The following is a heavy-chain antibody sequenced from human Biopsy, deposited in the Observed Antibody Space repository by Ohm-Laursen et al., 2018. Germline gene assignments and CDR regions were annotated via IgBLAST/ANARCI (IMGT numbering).Heavy chain of an antibody. CDR3: ARGSNDFGGLYFPR. V-gene: IGHV4-59*01. J-gene: IGHJ4*02. CDR2: ISCTGYT. Sequence: SQTLSLTCPVSGGSISSDYWSWIRQPPGKGLEWIGHISCTGYTSYNASLKSRVTISVDTSRNHFSLRLSSLTAADTAVYYCARGSNDFGGLYFPRWGQGTLLTVSS. D-gene: IGHD4-23*01. CDR1: GGSISSDY.